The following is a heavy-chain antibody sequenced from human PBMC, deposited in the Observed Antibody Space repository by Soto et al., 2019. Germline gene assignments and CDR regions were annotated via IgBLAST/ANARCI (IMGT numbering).Heavy chain of an antibody. CDR3: ARETRSSWYRWFDP. CDR1: GGSFSGYY. J-gene: IGHJ5*02. D-gene: IGHD6-13*01. V-gene: IGHV4-34*01. CDR2: INHSGST. Sequence: SETLSLTCAVYGGSFSGYYWSWIRQPPGKGLEWIGEINHSGSTNYNPSLKSRVTISVDTSKNQFSLKLSSVTAADTAVYYCARETRSSWYRWFDPWGQGTLVTVSS.